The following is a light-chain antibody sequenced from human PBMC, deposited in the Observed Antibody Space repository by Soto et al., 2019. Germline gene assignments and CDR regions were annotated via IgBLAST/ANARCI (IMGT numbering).Light chain of an antibody. CDR1: QDISNY. Sequence: DIQRTQSPSSMSASVGYRVTITCEASQDISNYLNWYQQKPGKAPKLLIYDASNLETGVPSRFSGSGSGTDFTFTISSLKTEDIATYYCQHYDHLTITFGQGTRLEIK. CDR3: QHYDHLTIT. J-gene: IGKJ5*01. CDR2: DAS. V-gene: IGKV1-33*01.